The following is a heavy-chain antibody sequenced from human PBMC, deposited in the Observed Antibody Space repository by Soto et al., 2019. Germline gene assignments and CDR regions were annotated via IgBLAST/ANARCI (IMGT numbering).Heavy chain of an antibody. CDR2: ISWNSGSI. CDR3: AKAYSSGWYGPYGMDV. Sequence: GGSLRLSCAASGFTFDDYAMHWVRQAPGKGLEWVSGISWNSGSIGYADSVKGRFTISRDNAKNSLYLQMNSLRAEDTALYYCAKAYSSGWYGPYGMDVWSQGTTVTVSS. D-gene: IGHD6-19*01. V-gene: IGHV3-9*01. J-gene: IGHJ6*02. CDR1: GFTFDDYA.